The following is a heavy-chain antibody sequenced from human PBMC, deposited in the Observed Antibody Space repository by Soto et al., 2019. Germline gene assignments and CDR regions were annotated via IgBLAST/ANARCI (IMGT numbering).Heavy chain of an antibody. J-gene: IGHJ5*02. V-gene: IGHV4-59*08. Sequence: SETLSLTCTVSGGSISSYYWSWIRQPPGKGLEWIGYMYYGGRTNYNPSLKSRVAISVDTSKMQVSLKLSSVTAADTAVYFCARGTPSPLIVRSSRGPWFDPWGQGTLVTVSS. CDR3: ARGTPSPLIVRSSRGPWFDP. CDR1: GGSISSYY. D-gene: IGHD2-15*01. CDR2: MYYGGRT.